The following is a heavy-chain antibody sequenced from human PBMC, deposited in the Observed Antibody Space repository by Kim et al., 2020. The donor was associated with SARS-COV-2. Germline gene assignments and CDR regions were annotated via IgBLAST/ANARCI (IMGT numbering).Heavy chain of an antibody. Sequence: GGSLRLSCAASGFTFSRYWMHWVRQAPGKGLVWVSHVNIDGTITNYADSLKGRLTISRDNAKNTLFLQMTSLRVEDTAMYYCATGGEQGMAYWGQGTLVTVSS. CDR2: VNIDGTIT. CDR1: GFTFSRYW. CDR3: ATGGEQGMAY. V-gene: IGHV3-74*01. D-gene: IGHD3-16*01. J-gene: IGHJ4*02.